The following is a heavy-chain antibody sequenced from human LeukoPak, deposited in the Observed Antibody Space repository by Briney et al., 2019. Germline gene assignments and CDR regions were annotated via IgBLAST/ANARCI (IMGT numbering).Heavy chain of an antibody. CDR3: ARGAATVTTPF. D-gene: IGHD4-17*01. CDR2: INHSGST. CDR1: GGSISSYY. J-gene: IGHJ4*02. Sequence: SETLSLTCTVSGGSISSYYWSWIRQPSGKGLEWIGEINHSGSTNCNPSLKSRVTISVDTSKNQFSLKLSSVTAADTAVYYCARGAATVTTPFWGQGTLVTVSS. V-gene: IGHV4-34*01.